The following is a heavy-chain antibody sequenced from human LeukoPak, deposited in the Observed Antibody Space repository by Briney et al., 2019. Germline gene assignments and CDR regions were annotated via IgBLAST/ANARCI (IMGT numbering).Heavy chain of an antibody. Sequence: SETLSLTCAVYGGSFSGYYWSWIRQPPGKGLEWIGEINHRGSTNYNPSLKSRVTISVDTSKNQFSLKLSSVTAADTAVYYCARERVFAELELNWFDPWGQGTLVTVSS. V-gene: IGHV4-34*01. CDR3: ARERVFAELELNWFDP. D-gene: IGHD1-7*01. CDR2: INHRGST. J-gene: IGHJ5*02. CDR1: GGSFSGYY.